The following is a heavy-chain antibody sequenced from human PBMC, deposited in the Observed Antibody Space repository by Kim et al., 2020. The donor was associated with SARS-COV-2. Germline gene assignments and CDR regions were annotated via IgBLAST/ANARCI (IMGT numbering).Heavy chain of an antibody. CDR1: GFTFSSYW. D-gene: IGHD6-19*01. J-gene: IGHJ4*02. CDR3: ARDGPLGSSSWYTSSGWYGGFDY. CDR2: INSDGSST. Sequence: GGSLRLSCAASGFTFSSYWMHWVRQAPGKGLVWVSRINSDGSSTSYADSVKGRFTISRDNAKNTLYLQMNSLRAEDTAVYYCARDGPLGSSSWYTSSGWYGGFDYWGQGTLVTVSS. V-gene: IGHV3-74*01.